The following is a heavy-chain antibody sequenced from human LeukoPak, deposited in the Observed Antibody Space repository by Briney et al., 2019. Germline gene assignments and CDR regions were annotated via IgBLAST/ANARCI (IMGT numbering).Heavy chain of an antibody. D-gene: IGHD3-3*01. Sequence: GGSLRLSCAGSGFTFSNYALSWVRQAPGKGLEWISTISGSGGATDYADSVKGRVTISRDNSKNTLYLQMNSLRAEDTAVYYCAKRGDYDFWSGKRGSYYFDYWGQGTLVTVSS. CDR3: AKRGDYDFWSGKRGSYYFDY. CDR2: ISGSGGAT. J-gene: IGHJ4*02. V-gene: IGHV3-23*01. CDR1: GFTFSNYA.